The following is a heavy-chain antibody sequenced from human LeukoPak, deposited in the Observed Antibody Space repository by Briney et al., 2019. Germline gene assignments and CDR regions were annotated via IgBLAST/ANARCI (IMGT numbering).Heavy chain of an antibody. CDR2: INHSGST. V-gene: IGHV4-34*01. Sequence: SETLSLTCAVYGGSFSGYYWSWIRQPPGKGLEWIGEINHSGSTNYNPSLKSRVTISVDKSKNQFSLKLSSVTAADTAVYYCARATITMVSGFDPWGQGTLVTVSS. J-gene: IGHJ5*02. CDR1: GGSFSGYY. CDR3: ARATITMVSGFDP. D-gene: IGHD3-10*01.